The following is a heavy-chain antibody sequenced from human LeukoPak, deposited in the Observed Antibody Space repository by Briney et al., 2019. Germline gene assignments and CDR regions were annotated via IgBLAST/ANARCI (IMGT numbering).Heavy chain of an antibody. Sequence: GGSLRLSCAASGFTFSSYWMSWVRQAPGKGREWVANINQDGSEKYYVDSVKGRFTISRDNAKNSLYLQMNSLRAEDTAVYYCARKGGATTYGYYYYYMDVWGKGTTVTISS. J-gene: IGHJ6*03. V-gene: IGHV3-7*01. D-gene: IGHD1-26*01. CDR1: GFTFSSYW. CDR2: INQDGSEK. CDR3: ARKGGATTYGYYYYYMDV.